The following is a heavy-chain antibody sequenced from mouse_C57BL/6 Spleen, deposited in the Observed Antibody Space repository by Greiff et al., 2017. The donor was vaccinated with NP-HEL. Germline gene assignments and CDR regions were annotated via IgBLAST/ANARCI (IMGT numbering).Heavy chain of an antibody. CDR3: ARSVYYDDPWFAY. V-gene: IGHV5-4*01. CDR1: GFTFSSYA. D-gene: IGHD2-13*01. CDR2: ISDGGSYT. Sequence: EVHLVESGGGLVKPGGSLKLSCAASGFTFSSYAMSWVRQTPEKRLEWVATISDGGSYTYYPDNVKGRFTISRDNAKNNLYLQMSHLKSEDTAMYYCARSVYYDDPWFAYWGQGTLVTVSA. J-gene: IGHJ3*01.